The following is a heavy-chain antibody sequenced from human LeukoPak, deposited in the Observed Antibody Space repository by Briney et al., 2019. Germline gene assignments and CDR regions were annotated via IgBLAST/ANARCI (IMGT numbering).Heavy chain of an antibody. J-gene: IGHJ3*02. V-gene: IGHV3-21*01. CDR1: GFTFSSYS. CDR2: ISSSSSYI. CDR3: ARALPSPLYSGSYADAFDI. Sequence: KTGGSLRLSCAASGFTFSSYSMNWVHQAPGKGLEWVSSISSSSSYIYYADSAKGRFTISRDNAKNSLYLQMNSLRAEDTAVYYCARALPSPLYSGSYADAFDIWGQGTMVTVSS. D-gene: IGHD1-26*01.